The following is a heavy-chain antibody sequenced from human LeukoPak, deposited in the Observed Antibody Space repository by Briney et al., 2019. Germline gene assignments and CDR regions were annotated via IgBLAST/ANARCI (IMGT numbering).Heavy chain of an antibody. CDR1: GGTFSSYA. CDR2: IIPIFGTA. V-gene: IGHV1-69*06. CDR3: ARCNSGSYTPPDYYSSYMDV. D-gene: IGHD1-26*01. Sequence: SVKVSCKASGGTFSSYAISWVRHAPGQGLEWMGGIIPIFGTANYAQKFQGRVTITADKSTSTAYMELSSLRSEDTAVYYCARCNSGSYTPPDYYSSYMDVWGKGTTVTISS. J-gene: IGHJ6*03.